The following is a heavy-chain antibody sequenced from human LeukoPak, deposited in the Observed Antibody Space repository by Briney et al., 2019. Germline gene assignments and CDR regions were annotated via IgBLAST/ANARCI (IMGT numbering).Heavy chain of an antibody. CDR1: GFTFSDYY. CDR2: ISSSGTTI. Sequence: GGSLRLSRAASGFTFSDYYMSWIRQAPGKGLEWVSYISSSGTTIYYADSVKGRFTISRDNSQNTVFLQMNSLRAEGTAIYICARDAQRGFDYSNSLEYWGHGTLVTVSS. CDR3: ARDAQRGFDYSNSLEY. V-gene: IGHV3-11*04. J-gene: IGHJ4*01. D-gene: IGHD4-11*01.